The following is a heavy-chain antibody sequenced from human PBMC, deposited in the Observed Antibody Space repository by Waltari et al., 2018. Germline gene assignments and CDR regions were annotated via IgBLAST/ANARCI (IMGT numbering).Heavy chain of an antibody. CDR3: ATSDYAGKGDY. CDR2: ISWDGGDT. V-gene: IGHV3-43*01. D-gene: IGHD5-12*01. CDR1: GFVFDEFT. J-gene: IGHJ4*01. Sequence: EVNLVESGGAVVQPGGSLRLSCTASGFVFDEFTMQWVRQVPGSGLQWVALISWDGGDTYYADSVKGRFTISRDNSRNSLYLEMKTLTLEDTALYYCATSDYAGKGDYWGHGTLVTVSP.